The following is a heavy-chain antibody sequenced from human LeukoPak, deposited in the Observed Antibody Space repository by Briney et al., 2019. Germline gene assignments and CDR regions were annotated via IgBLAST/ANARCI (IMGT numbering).Heavy chain of an antibody. V-gene: IGHV3-23*01. CDR1: GFTFSNYA. Sequence: GGSLRLSCAASGFTFSNYAMSWVRQAPGKGLEWVSAISGSGGVTYYADSVKGRFTISRDNSKITLYLQVNSLRAADTAIYYCAKVQEMGTILPPCHYWGQGTLVTVSS. CDR3: AKVQEMGTILPPCHY. CDR2: ISGSGGVT. J-gene: IGHJ4*02. D-gene: IGHD5-24*01.